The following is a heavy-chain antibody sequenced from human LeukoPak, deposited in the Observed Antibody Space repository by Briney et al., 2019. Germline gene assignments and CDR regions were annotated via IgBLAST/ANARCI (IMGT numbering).Heavy chain of an antibody. V-gene: IGHV1-69*05. CDR3: ARDGRDGYTDVAHFDY. CDR2: IIPIFGTA. D-gene: IGHD5-24*01. J-gene: IGHJ4*02. Sequence: SVKVSCKASGGTFSSYATSWVRQAPGQGLEWMGGIIPIFGTANYAQKFQGRVTITTDESTSTAYMELSSLRSEDTAVYYCARDGRDGYTDVAHFDYWGQGTLVTVSS. CDR1: GGTFSSYA.